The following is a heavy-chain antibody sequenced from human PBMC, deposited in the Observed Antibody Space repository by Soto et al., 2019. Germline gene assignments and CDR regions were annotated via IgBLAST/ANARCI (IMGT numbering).Heavy chain of an antibody. D-gene: IGHD3-10*01. CDR2: VHHSWGS. Sequence: QVQLQESGPGLVKPSETLSLSCTVSGGSISSYYWSWFRQSPGKRMEWIGYVHHSWGSSYNPSLQSRVPISLDTSTSQFSLKVTSVTATATAVYYCARQGFGPLHGLVDVWGQGTTVTVSS. V-gene: IGHV4-59*08. J-gene: IGHJ6*02. CDR3: ARQGFGPLHGLVDV. CDR1: GGSISSYY.